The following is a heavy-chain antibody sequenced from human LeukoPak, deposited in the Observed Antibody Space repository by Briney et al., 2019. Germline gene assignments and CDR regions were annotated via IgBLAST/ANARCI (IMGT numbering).Heavy chain of an antibody. CDR1: GGSFSGYY. V-gene: IGHV4-34*01. CDR3: ARLGAGPTYYDFWSGYSSFYFDY. J-gene: IGHJ4*02. CDR2: IHYSGNT. Sequence: SETLSLTCAVYGGSFSGYYWGWIRQPPGKGLEWIGGIHYSGNTYYNPSLKSRVTISVDTSKNQFSLKLSSVTAADTAVYYCARLGAGPTYYDFWSGYSSFYFDYWGQGTLVTVSP. D-gene: IGHD3-3*01.